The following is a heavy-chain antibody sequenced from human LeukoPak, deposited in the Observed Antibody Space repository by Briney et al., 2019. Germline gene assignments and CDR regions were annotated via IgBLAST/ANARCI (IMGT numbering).Heavy chain of an antibody. D-gene: IGHD1-1*01. Sequence: GGSLRLSCAASGLTFGNYWMHWVRQAPGKGLVWVSRINSDGSITSYADSVKGRFTIPRDNAKNTLYLQMNSLRAEDTAVYYCAKTGTHVGVFDYWGQGTLVTVSS. V-gene: IGHV3-74*01. CDR1: GLTFGNYW. CDR2: INSDGSIT. J-gene: IGHJ4*02. CDR3: AKTGTHVGVFDY.